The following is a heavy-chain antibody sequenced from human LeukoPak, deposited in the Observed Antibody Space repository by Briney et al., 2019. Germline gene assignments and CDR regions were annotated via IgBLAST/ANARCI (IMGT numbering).Heavy chain of an antibody. Sequence: GGSLRLSCAASGFTFSSYSMNWVRQAPGKGLEWVSSISSSSSYIKYADSVKGRFTISRDNAKNSLYLQMNSLRAEDTAVYYCATTTLILRLIFDYWGQGTLVTVSS. CDR3: ATTTLILRLIFDY. D-gene: IGHD4-17*01. CDR1: GFTFSSYS. J-gene: IGHJ4*02. CDR2: ISSSSSYI. V-gene: IGHV3-21*04.